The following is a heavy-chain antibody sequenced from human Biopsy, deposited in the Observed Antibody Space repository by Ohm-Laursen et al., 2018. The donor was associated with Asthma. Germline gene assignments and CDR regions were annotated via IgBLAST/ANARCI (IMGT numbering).Heavy chain of an antibody. J-gene: IGHJ4*02. D-gene: IGHD3-16*01. V-gene: IGHV1-2*04. CDR2: INPNSGVT. CDR3: TRWSLRVRDTPNDY. Sequence: SVKVSCKASGYTFTNYYIHWVRQAPGQGLEWMGWINPNSGVTKYAHNFQGWVTMTRDTSISTAYMELSSLRSEDTAVYYCTRWSLRVRDTPNDYWGQGTLVTVSS. CDR1: GYTFTNYY.